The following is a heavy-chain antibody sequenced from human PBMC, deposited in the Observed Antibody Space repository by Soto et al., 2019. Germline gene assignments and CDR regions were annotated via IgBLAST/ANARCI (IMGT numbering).Heavy chain of an antibody. CDR3: ARMAAFGSLNWFDP. CDR1: GYSFTNND. CDR2: MNPGSGDT. D-gene: IGHD3-10*01. Sequence: ASVKVSCKASGYSFTNNDVTWVRQATGQGLEWMGWMNPGSGDTGYAQKFQGRVTMTRDISIATAYMELSSLRSDDTAIYYCARMAAFGSLNWFDPWGQGTLVTVSS. J-gene: IGHJ5*02. V-gene: IGHV1-8*01.